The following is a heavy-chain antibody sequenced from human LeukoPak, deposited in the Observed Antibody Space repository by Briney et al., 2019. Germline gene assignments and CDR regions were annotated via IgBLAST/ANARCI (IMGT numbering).Heavy chain of an antibody. V-gene: IGHV4-39*07. J-gene: IGHJ4*02. CDR1: GASISSGPYY. CDR3: ARVPYGYGYEVDY. D-gene: IGHD5-18*01. CDR2: IYYSGST. Sequence: SETLSLTCTVSGASISSGPYYWGWIRQPPGKGLEWIGIIYYSGSTYYNPSLKSRVTISVDTSKNQFSLKLTSVTAADTAVYYCARVPYGYGYEVDYWGQGTLVTVSS.